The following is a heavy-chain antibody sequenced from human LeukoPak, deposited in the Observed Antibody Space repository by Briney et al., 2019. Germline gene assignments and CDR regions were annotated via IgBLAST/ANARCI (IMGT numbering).Heavy chain of an antibody. CDR2: IYYSGST. CDR3: ARDEGRGYSYGYDY. V-gene: IGHV4-59*01. D-gene: IGHD5-18*01. CDR1: GGSISSYY. J-gene: IGHJ4*02. Sequence: SETLSLTCTVSGGSISSYYWSWIRQPPGKGLEWIGYIYYSGSTSYNPSLKSRVTISVDTSKNQFSLKLSSVTAADTAVYYCARDEGRGYSYGYDYWGQGTLVTVSS.